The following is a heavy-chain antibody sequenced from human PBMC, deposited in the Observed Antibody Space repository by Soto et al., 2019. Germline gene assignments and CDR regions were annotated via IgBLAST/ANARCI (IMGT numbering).Heavy chain of an antibody. Sequence: GGSLRLSCAASGFSFSTYAMSWVRQAPGKGLEWVSTFSRSGFSTYYADSVKGRFTISKDNFKNTLYLQMSSLRAEDTAVYYCAKEGQLSLGRYFDYWGQGILVTVSS. CDR1: GFSFSTYA. CDR3: AKEGQLSLGRYFDY. D-gene: IGHD1-1*01. J-gene: IGHJ4*02. CDR2: FSRSGFST. V-gene: IGHV3-23*01.